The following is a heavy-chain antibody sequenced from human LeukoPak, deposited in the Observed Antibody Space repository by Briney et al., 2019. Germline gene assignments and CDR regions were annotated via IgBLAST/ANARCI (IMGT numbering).Heavy chain of an antibody. D-gene: IGHD6-13*01. V-gene: IGHV3-21*01. CDR3: ARDRLYSSSWYMGGPFDY. CDR1: GFTFSSYS. Sequence: GGSLRLSCAASGFTFSSYSMNWVRQAPGKGLEWVSSISSSSSYIYYADSVKGRFTISRDNAKNSLYLQMNSLRAEDMAVHYCARDRLYSSSWYMGGPFDYWGQGTLVTVSS. CDR2: ISSSSSYI. J-gene: IGHJ4*02.